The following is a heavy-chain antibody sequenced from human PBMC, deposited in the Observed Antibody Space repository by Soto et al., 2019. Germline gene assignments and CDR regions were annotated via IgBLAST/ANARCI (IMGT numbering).Heavy chain of an antibody. CDR2: SSNSGTYT. CDR1: GLTFSDYY. CDR3: ARSGYNYHVLDY. Sequence: PGGALRLSSVAAGLTFSDYYMSWVRQAPGKGLEWLSYSSNSGTYTKHAGSVKGRFSISRDNAKNSLYLQINSLRGEDTAIYYCARSGYNYHVLDYSGQGT. V-gene: IGHV3-11*06. J-gene: IGHJ4*02. D-gene: IGHD3-10*02.